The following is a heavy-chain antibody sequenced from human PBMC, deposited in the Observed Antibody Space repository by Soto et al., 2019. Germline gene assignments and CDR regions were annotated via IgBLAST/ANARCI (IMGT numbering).Heavy chain of an antibody. V-gene: IGHV4-30-4*01. Sequence: SETLSLTCTVSGDSISSADYYWSWIRQTPGKGLEWIGHIFYSGTTYYNPSLKSRLTISVDTSKNHFSLRLTSVTAADTAVYYCTREAYYYDSSGYYHVGGMDVWGQGTTVTVSS. CDR1: GDSISSADYY. D-gene: IGHD3-22*01. CDR3: TREAYYYDSSGYYHVGGMDV. CDR2: IFYSGTT. J-gene: IGHJ6*02.